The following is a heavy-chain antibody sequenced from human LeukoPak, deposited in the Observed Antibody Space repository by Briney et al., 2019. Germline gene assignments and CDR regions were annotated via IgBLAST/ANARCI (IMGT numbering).Heavy chain of an antibody. D-gene: IGHD6-13*01. Sequence: GGSLRLSCAASGFTFSSYAMSWVRQAPGKGLEWVSAISGSGDSTYYADSVKGRFTISRDNSKNTLYLQMGSLRAEDMAVYYCARAGYSSSWPIRDWGQGTLVTVSS. J-gene: IGHJ4*02. CDR1: GFTFSSYA. CDR3: ARAGYSSSWPIRD. CDR2: ISGSGDST. V-gene: IGHV3-23*01.